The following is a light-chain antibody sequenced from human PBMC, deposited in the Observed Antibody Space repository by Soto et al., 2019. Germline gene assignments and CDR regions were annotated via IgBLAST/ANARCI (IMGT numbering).Light chain of an antibody. CDR1: QSVSNK. V-gene: IGKV3-15*01. Sequence: IVMTQSPATLSVSPGERATLSCRASQSVSNKLAWYQQKPGQVPRLLIFDASTRATGVPARFSGSGSGTDFTLTISGLQAEDFATYFCQQYDNWPYMYTFGQGTRLEIK. J-gene: IGKJ5*01. CDR3: QQYDNWPYMYT. CDR2: DAS.